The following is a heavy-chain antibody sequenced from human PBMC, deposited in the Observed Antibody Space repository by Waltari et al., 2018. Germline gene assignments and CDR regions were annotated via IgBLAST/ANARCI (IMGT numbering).Heavy chain of an antibody. V-gene: IGHV3-30*01. Sequence: QVQLVESGGGVVQPGRSLRLSCAASGFTFSSYAMHWVRQAPGKGLEWVAVISYDGSNKYSADSVKGRFTISRDNSKNTLYLQMNSLRAEDTAVYYCARGEQQLVRNYYYGMDVWGQGTTVTVSS. CDR2: ISYDGSNK. CDR1: GFTFSSYA. CDR3: ARGEQQLVRNYYYGMDV. J-gene: IGHJ6*02. D-gene: IGHD6-13*01.